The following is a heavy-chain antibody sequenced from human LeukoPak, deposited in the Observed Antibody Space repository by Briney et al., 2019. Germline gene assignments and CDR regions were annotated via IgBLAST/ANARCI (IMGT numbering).Heavy chain of an antibody. CDR3: ARDFTRVVPAAGYYYYMDV. D-gene: IGHD2-2*01. Sequence: PSETLSLTCSVSGGSISSYYWSWIRQPAGKGLEWIGRIYTSGSTNYNPSLKSRVTMSVDTSKNQFSLKLSSVTAADTAVYYCARDFTRVVPAAGYYYYMDVWGKGTTVTVSS. CDR1: GGSISSYY. CDR2: IYTSGST. J-gene: IGHJ6*03. V-gene: IGHV4-4*07.